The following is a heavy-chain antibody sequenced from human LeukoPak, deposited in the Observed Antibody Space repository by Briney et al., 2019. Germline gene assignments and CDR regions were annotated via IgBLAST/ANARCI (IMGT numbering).Heavy chain of an antibody. CDR2: IYYSGST. J-gene: IGHJ4*02. CDR3: ARGWNYGGNAPLDY. V-gene: IGHV4-59*01. Sequence: KSSETLSLTCTVSGGSISSYYWSWIRQPPGKGPEWIGYIYYSGSTNYNPSLKSRVTISVDTSKNQFSLKLSSVTAADTAVYYWARGWNYGGNAPLDYWGQGTLVPVSS. D-gene: IGHD1-7*01. CDR1: GGSISSYY.